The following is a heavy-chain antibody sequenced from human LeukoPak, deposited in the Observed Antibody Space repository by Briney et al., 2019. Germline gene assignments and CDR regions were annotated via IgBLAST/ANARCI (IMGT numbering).Heavy chain of an antibody. CDR1: GFTFSSYG. V-gene: IGHV3-30*18. Sequence: GRSLRLSCAVSGFTFSSYGMHWVRQAPGKGLEWVAVISYDGSNKYYAESVEGRFTISRDNSQNTLSLQMNRLRPDDTGLYYCTKEGYYGSGSLPDYWGQGTLVTVSS. CDR2: ISYDGSNK. CDR3: TKEGYYGSGSLPDY. D-gene: IGHD3-10*01. J-gene: IGHJ4*02.